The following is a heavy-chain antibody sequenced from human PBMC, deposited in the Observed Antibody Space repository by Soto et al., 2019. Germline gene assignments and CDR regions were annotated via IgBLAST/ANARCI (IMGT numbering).Heavy chain of an antibody. Sequence: ASVKVSCKASGYPFTSYYLHWVRQAPGQGPEWMGRINVSDGSTRYAQNFQGRVTMTRDTSTTTVYMELSPLRSDDTAVYYCAREAALAGPAFEHWGQGTLVTVSS. D-gene: IGHD6-19*01. CDR2: INVSDGST. CDR3: AREAALAGPAFEH. J-gene: IGHJ5*02. CDR1: GYPFTSYY. V-gene: IGHV1-46*01.